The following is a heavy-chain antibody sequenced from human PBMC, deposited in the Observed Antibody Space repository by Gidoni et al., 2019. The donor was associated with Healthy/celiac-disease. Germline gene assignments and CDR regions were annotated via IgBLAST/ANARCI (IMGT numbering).Heavy chain of an antibody. CDR2: IKQDGSEK. J-gene: IGHJ5*02. Sequence: EVQLLESGGGFVQPGGSLRLSGAASGFTFSSHWMSWVRQAPGKGLEWVANIKQDGSEKYYVDHVKGRFTISRDNAKNSLYLQMNSLRAEDTAVYYCARGGLGWFDPWGQGTLVTVSS. CDR1: GFTFSSHW. V-gene: IGHV3-7*01. CDR3: ARGGLGWFDP.